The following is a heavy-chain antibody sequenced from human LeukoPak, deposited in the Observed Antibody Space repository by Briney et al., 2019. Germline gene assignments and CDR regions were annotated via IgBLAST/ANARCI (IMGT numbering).Heavy chain of an antibody. CDR2: IYSGGST. Sequence: GGPLRLSCAASGFTVSSKYMSWVRQAPGKGLEWVSVIYSGGSTYYADSVKGRFTISRDFSKNTLYLQMNSLRAEDTAVYYCARHWNNIAAADTAGYYYYYMDVWGKGTTVTVSS. D-gene: IGHD6-13*01. CDR3: ARHWNNIAAADTAGYYYYYMDV. J-gene: IGHJ6*03. V-gene: IGHV3-66*02. CDR1: GFTVSSKY.